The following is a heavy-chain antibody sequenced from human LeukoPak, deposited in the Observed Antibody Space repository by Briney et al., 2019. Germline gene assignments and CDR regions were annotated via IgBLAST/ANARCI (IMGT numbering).Heavy chain of an antibody. CDR3: ARTFGGILTGYYPDHYYYYGMDV. D-gene: IGHD3-9*01. V-gene: IGHV4-34*01. CDR1: GGSFSGYY. Sequence: SETLSLTCAVYGGSFSGYYWSWIRQPPGKGLEWIGEINHSGSTNYNPSLKSRVTISVDTSKNQFSLKLSSVTAADTAVYYCARTFGGILTGYYPDHYYYYGMDVWGQGTTATVSS. J-gene: IGHJ6*02. CDR2: INHSGST.